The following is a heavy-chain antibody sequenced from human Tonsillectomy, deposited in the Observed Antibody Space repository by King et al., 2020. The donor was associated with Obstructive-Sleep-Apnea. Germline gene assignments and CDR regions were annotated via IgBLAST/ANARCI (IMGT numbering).Heavy chain of an antibody. CDR1: GFSLTTSGTC. Sequence: TLKESGPARVKATQTVTLTCTFSGFSLTTSGTCVNWIRQTPGKALEWLARVDWDDDKFYSTSLKTRLTISKDTFKNQVVLTLTNMDPLDTATYYCARSWADILAPGEPYYFDSWGQGTQVTVSS. CDR2: VDWDDDK. CDR3: ARSWADILAPGEPYYFDS. D-gene: IGHD3-10*01. J-gene: IGHJ4*02. V-gene: IGHV2-70*04.